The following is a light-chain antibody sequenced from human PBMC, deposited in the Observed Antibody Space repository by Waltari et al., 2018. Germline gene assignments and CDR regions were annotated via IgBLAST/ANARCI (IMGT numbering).Light chain of an antibody. CDR1: QSISSY. V-gene: IGKV1-39*01. J-gene: IGKJ2*02. CDR2: AAS. Sequence: DIQMTQSPSSLSVSVGDRVTITCRASQSISSYLNWYQQKPGKAPKLLIYAASSLQSGVPSRFSGSGSGTDFTLTISSLQPEDFATYYCQQSYSTLSTFGQGTKLEIK. CDR3: QQSYSTLST.